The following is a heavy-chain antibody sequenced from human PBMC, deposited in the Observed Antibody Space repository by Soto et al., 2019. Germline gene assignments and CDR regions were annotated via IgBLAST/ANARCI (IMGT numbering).Heavy chain of an antibody. Sequence: SETLSLTCTVSGGSISSNYWSWIRQPPGKGLEWIGYIYYSGSTNYNPSLKSRVTISVDTSKNQFSLKLSSVTAADTAVYYCARHESGSYSDIDYWGQGTLVTVSS. CDR3: ARHESGSYSDIDY. V-gene: IGHV4-59*08. CDR1: GGSISSNY. CDR2: IYYSGST. D-gene: IGHD1-26*01. J-gene: IGHJ4*02.